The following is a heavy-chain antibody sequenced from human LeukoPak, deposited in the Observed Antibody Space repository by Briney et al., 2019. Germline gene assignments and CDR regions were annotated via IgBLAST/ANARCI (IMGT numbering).Heavy chain of an antibody. J-gene: IGHJ4*02. D-gene: IGHD4/OR15-4a*01. CDR3: ARVPGDY. Sequence: AGSLRLSCAAYGFTFSSYSMDWVRPAPGDGLVWVLSISPSSNYIYYADPLKGRFTMSRDNATNSLYLQMISLRDTATDLYYCARVPGDYWGQGNLFTVSS. CDR2: ISPSSNYI. CDR1: GFTFSSYS. V-gene: IGHV3-21*01.